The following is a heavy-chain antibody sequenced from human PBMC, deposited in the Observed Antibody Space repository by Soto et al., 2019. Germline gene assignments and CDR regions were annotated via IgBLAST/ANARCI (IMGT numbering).Heavy chain of an antibody. D-gene: IGHD3-3*01. CDR2: ISGSGGST. J-gene: IGHJ6*02. CDR1: GFTFSSYA. Sequence: GGSLRLSCAASGFTFSSYAMSWVRQAPGKGLEWVSAISGSGGSTYYADSVKGRFTISRDNSKNTLYLQMNSLRAEDTAVYYCAKGRITIFGVVIIPDGMDVWGQGTTVTVSS. CDR3: AKGRITIFGVVIIPDGMDV. V-gene: IGHV3-23*01.